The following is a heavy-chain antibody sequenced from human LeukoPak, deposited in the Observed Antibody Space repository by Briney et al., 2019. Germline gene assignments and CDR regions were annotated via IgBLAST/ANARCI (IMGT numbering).Heavy chain of an antibody. CDR2: TYYRSKWYN. J-gene: IGHJ5*02. V-gene: IGHV6-1*01. CDR1: GDSVSSSSAA. Sequence: SQTLSLTCAISGDSVSSSSAAWNWIRQSPSMGLEWLGRTYYRSKWYNDYAVSVKSRITINPDTSKNQFSLQLNSVTPEDTAVYYCARGGERDFNWFDPWGQGTLVTVSS. CDR3: ARGGERDFNWFDP. D-gene: IGHD4-17*01.